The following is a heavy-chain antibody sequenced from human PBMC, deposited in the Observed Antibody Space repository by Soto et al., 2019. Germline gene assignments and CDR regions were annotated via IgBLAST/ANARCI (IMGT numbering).Heavy chain of an antibody. CDR3: AKDGGSGGYFDY. Sequence: QVQLVESGGGVVQPGRSLRLSCAASGFTFSSYGMHWVRQAPGKGLEWVAVISYDGSNKYYADSVKGRFTISRDNSKNTLYLQMNSLRAEDTAVYYWAKDGGSGGYFDYWGQGTLVTVSS. CDR1: GFTFSSYG. D-gene: IGHD5-12*01. V-gene: IGHV3-30*18. CDR2: ISYDGSNK. J-gene: IGHJ4*02.